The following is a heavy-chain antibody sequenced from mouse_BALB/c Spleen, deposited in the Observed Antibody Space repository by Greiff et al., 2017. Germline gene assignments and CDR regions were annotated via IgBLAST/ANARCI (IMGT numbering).Heavy chain of an antibody. Sequence: VQLQQPGAELVKPGASVKLSCKASGYTFTSYWMHWVKQRPGQGLEWIGEINPSNGRTNYNEKFKSKATLTVDKSSSTAYMQLSSLTSEDSAVYYSARGGSSSWFAYWGQGTLVTVSA. V-gene: IGHV1S81*02. CDR2: INPSNGRT. CDR3: ARGGSSSWFAY. CDR1: GYTFTSYW. D-gene: IGHD1-1*01. J-gene: IGHJ3*01.